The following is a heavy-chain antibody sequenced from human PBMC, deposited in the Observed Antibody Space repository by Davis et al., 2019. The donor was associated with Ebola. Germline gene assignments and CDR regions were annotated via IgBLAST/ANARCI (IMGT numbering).Heavy chain of an antibody. Sequence: MPSETLSLTCTVSGGSISSYYWSWIRQPPGKGLEWIGYIYYSGSTNYNPSLKSRVTISVDTSKNQFSLKLSSVTAADTAVYYCARQIYYYYYYGMDVWGQGTTVTVSS. CDR1: GGSISSYY. D-gene: IGHD2-15*01. CDR3: ARQIYYYYYYGMDV. J-gene: IGHJ6*02. CDR2: IYYSGST. V-gene: IGHV4-59*08.